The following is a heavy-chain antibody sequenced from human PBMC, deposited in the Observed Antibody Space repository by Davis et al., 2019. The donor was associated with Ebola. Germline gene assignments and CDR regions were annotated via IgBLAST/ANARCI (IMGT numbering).Heavy chain of an antibody. Sequence: PGGSLRLSCTASGFSVSPNYMTWVRQAPGKGLEWVCLLNVGGTTYDAESVKGRFTISRDRYKNTLSLQMNTLRAGDTAVDYCARDPSWGRDVWGQGTTVTVSS. V-gene: IGHV3-53*01. CDR3: ARDPSWGRDV. CDR2: LNVGGTT. CDR1: GFSVSPNY. J-gene: IGHJ6*01.